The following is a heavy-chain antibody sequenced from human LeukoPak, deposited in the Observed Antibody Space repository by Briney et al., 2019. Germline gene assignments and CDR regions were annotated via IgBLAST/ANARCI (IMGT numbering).Heavy chain of an antibody. CDR3: ARVAYCGGDCYCFDY. CDR2: INPNSGGT. V-gene: IGHV1-2*02. J-gene: IGHJ4*02. Sequence: ASVKVSCKASGYTFTGYYMHWVRQAPGQGLEWMGWINPNSGGTNYAQKFQGRVTMTRDTSISTAYMELSRPRSDDTAVYYCARVAYCGGDCYCFDYWGQGTLVTVSS. CDR1: GYTFTGYY. D-gene: IGHD2-21*02.